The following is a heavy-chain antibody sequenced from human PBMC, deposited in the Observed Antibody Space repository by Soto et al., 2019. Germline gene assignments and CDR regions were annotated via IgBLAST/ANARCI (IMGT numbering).Heavy chain of an antibody. CDR2: IYYSGRT. D-gene: IGHD4-17*01. J-gene: IGHJ4*02. CDR3: SRHPTVTEYYFDY. CDR1: GGSISSYY. Sequence: QVHLQESGPGLVKPSETLSLTCTVSGGSISSYYWSWIRQPPGKGLEWIGYIYYSGRTNYNPSLKSRVTISVDTSKNQFSLKLTSVTAADTAVYYCSRHPTVTEYYFDYWGQGTLVTVSS. V-gene: IGHV4-59*08.